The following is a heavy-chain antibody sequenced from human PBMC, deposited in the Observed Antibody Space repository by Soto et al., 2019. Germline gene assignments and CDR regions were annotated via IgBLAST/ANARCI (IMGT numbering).Heavy chain of an antibody. CDR2: VSPNSGNT. D-gene: IGHD3-9*01. CDR1: GYTFSTYD. CDR3: ASWAGYSK. V-gene: IGHV1-8*01. Sequence: QVQLVQSGPEVRKPGASVKVSCKASGYTFSTYDINWVRQAPGQGPEWMGRVSPNSGNTGYAQKFQGRLTMTRNTSISTAYMELSSLTSEDTAVYYCASWAGYSKWGQGTLVTVSS. J-gene: IGHJ4*02.